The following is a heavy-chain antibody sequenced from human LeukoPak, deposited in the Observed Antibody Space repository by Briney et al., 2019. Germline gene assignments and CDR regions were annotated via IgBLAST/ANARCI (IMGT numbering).Heavy chain of an antibody. J-gene: IGHJ3*02. CDR3: ARVYDSSGYYWYSFDI. V-gene: IGHV5-51*01. Sequence: GESLKISCKGFGYNFTSYWIGWVRQMPGKGLEWMGIIYPGDSDTIYSPSFQGQVTISADKSINTAYLQWSSLKASDTAMYYCARVYDSSGYYWYSFDIWGQETMVTVSS. CDR2: IYPGDSDT. D-gene: IGHD3-22*01. CDR1: GYNFTSYW.